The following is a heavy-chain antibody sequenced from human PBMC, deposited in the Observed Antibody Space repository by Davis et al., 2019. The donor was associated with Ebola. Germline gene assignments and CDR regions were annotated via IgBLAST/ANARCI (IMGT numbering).Heavy chain of an antibody. CDR3: ARPDYAIHDGMDV. V-gene: IGHV1-46*01. Sequence: AASVKVPCKASGYTFTNYFMHWVRQAPGQGLEWMGIINPSGGSTTYAQKFQGRVTMTSDTSTSTVYMELSSLRSEDTAVYYCARPDYAIHDGMDVWGTGTTVTVSS. CDR2: INPSGGST. J-gene: IGHJ6*04. D-gene: IGHD3-16*01. CDR1: GYTFTNYF.